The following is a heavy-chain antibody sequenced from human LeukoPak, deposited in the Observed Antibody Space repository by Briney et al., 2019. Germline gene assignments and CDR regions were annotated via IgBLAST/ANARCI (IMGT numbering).Heavy chain of an antibody. CDR3: ARDSSGYYLPAFDI. V-gene: IGHV3-53*01. CDR2: IYSGGST. D-gene: IGHD3-22*01. J-gene: IGHJ3*02. Sequence: PGGSLRLSCADSGFTVSSNYMSWVRQAPGKGLEWVSVIYSGGSTYYADSVKGRFTISRDNSKNTLYLQMNSLRAEDTAVYYCARDSSGYYLPAFDIWGQGTMVTVSS. CDR1: GFTVSSNY.